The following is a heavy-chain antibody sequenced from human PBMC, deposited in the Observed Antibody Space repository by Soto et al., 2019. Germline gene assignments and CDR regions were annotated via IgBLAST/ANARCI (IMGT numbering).Heavy chain of an antibody. J-gene: IGHJ3*02. Sequence: SDTRSLTCAFTGCSIPSRGYSWSWIRQPPGKGLEWIGYIYHSGSTYYNPSLKSRVTISVDRSKNQFSLKLSSVTAADTAVYYCARQPYQNDAFDIWGQGTMVT. V-gene: IGHV4-30-2*01. CDR1: GCSIPSRGYS. CDR3: ARQPYQNDAFDI. D-gene: IGHD2-2*01. CDR2: IYHSGST.